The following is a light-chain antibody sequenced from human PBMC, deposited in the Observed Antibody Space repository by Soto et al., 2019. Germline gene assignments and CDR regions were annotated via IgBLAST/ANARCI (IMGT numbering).Light chain of an antibody. CDR3: AAWDDSLNAWA. V-gene: IGLV1-44*01. CDR1: SSNIGRNT. CDR2: SSD. J-gene: IGLJ3*02. Sequence: QSVLTQPPSASGTPGQRVTISCSGSSSNIGRNTVKWYRQLPGTAPKLLICSSDQRPSGVPDRFSGSQSGTSASLAISGLQSEDEADYICAAWDDSLNAWAFGGGTQLTVL.